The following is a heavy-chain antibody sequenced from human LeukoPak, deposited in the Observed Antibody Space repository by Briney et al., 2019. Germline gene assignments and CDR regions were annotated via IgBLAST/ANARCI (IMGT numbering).Heavy chain of an antibody. D-gene: IGHD6-19*01. CDR3: ARVTTVAGSDYFDY. V-gene: IGHV4-59*01. CDR2: IYYSGST. CDR1: GGSINGYY. J-gene: IGHJ4*02. Sequence: SETLSLTCTVSGGSINGYYWSWIRQPPGKGLEWIGYIYYSGSTNYNPSLKSRVTISVDTSKNHFSLKLSSVTAADTAVYYCARVTTVAGSDYFDYWGQGTPVTVSS.